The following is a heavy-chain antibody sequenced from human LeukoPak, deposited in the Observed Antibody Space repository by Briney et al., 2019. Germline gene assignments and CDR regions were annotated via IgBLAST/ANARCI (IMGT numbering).Heavy chain of an antibody. V-gene: IGHV4-59*08. CDR3: ATLPGYYYGMDV. J-gene: IGHJ6*02. CDR2: IYYSGST. Sequence: SETLSLTRTVSGGSISGYYWGWIRQPPGKGLEWIGYIYYSGSTNYNPSLKSRVTISVDTSKNQFSLKLSSVTAADTAVYYCATLPGYYYGMDVWGQGTTVTVSS. CDR1: GGSISGYY.